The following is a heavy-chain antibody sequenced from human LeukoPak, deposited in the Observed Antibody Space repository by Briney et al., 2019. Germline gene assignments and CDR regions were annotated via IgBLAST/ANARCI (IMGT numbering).Heavy chain of an antibody. D-gene: IGHD5-24*01. CDR3: ARDRDGYVRYYFDY. CDR1: GGTFSSYA. J-gene: IGHJ4*02. Sequence: GASVKVSCKASGGTFSSYAISWVRPAPGQGLEWMGRIIPILGIANYAQKFQGRVTITADKSTSTAYMELSSLRSEDTAVYYCARDRDGYVRYYFDYWGQGTLVTVSS. CDR2: IIPILGIA. V-gene: IGHV1-69*04.